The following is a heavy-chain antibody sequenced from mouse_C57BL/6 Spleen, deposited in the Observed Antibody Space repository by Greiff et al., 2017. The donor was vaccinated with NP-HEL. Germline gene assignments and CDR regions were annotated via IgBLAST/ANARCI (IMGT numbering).Heavy chain of an antibody. J-gene: IGHJ3*01. CDR1: GYTFTSYW. V-gene: IGHV1-64*01. CDR3: ARSPPGDWFAY. D-gene: IGHD4-1*01. CDR2: IHPNSGST. Sequence: VQLQQPGAELVKPGASVKLSCKASGYTFTSYWMHWVKQRPGQGLEWIGMIHPNSGSTNYNEKFKSKATLTVDKSSSTAYMQLSSLTSEDSAVYYCARSPPGDWFAYWGQGTLVTVSA.